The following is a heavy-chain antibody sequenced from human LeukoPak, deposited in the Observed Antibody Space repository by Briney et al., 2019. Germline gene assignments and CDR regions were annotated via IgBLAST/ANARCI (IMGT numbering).Heavy chain of an antibody. D-gene: IGHD3-10*01. J-gene: IGHJ4*02. V-gene: IGHV4-39*01. CDR3: ARLAPLGY. CDR2: IYYSGST. Sequence: SETLSLTCTVSGGSISSSSYYWGWIRQPPGKGLEWIGSIYYSGSTYYNPSLKSRVTISVDTSKNQFSLKLSSVTAADTAVYYCARLAPLGYWGQGTLVTVS. CDR1: GGSISSSSYY.